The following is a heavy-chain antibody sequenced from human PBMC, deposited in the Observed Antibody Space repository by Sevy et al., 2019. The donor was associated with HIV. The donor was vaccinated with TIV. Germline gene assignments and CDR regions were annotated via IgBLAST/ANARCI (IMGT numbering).Heavy chain of an antibody. CDR2: ISYDGSNK. J-gene: IGHJ6*02. CDR3: ARDDEPDYDYFDMDV. CDR1: GFTFSSYA. Sequence: GGSLRLSCAASGFTFSSYAMHWVRQAPGKGLEWVAVISYDGSNKYYADSVKGRFTISRDNSKNTLYLQMDGLRAEDTALYYCARDDEPDYDYFDMDVRGQGTTVTVSS. V-gene: IGHV3-30-3*01.